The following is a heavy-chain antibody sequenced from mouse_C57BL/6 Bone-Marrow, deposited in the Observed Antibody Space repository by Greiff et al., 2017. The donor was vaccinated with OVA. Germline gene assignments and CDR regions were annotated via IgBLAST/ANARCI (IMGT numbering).Heavy chain of an antibody. CDR3: ARSLVYFDY. CDR2: IHPNSGST. CDR1: GYTFTSYW. Sequence: QVQLQQPGAELVKPGASVKLSCKASGYTFTSYWMHWVKQRPGQGLEWIGMIHPNSGSTNSNEKFKSKATLTVDKSSSTAYMQLSSLTSEDSAVYYCARSLVYFDYWGQGTTLTVAS. D-gene: IGHD6-2*01. V-gene: IGHV1-64*01. J-gene: IGHJ2*01.